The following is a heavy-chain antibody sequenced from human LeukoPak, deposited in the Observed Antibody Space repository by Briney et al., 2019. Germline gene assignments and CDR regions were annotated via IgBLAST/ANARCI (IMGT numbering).Heavy chain of an antibody. V-gene: IGHV3-9*01. CDR3: AREKWELLSFDY. CDR2: ISWNSGSI. D-gene: IGHD1-26*01. CDR1: GFTFDDYA. Sequence: GRSLRLSCAASGFTFDDYAMHWVRQAPGKGLEWVSGISWNSGSIGYADSVKGRFTISRDNAKKSLYLQMNSLRAEDTAVYYCAREKWELLSFDYWGQGTLVTVSS. J-gene: IGHJ4*02.